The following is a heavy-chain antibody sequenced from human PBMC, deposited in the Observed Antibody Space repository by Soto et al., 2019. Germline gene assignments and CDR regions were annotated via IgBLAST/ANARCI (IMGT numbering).Heavy chain of an antibody. CDR2: IYYSGST. D-gene: IGHD3-10*01. J-gene: IGHJ6*02. Sequence: SETLSLTCNVSGCTISTYYWSWIRQPPGPGLERIGYIYYSGSTNYNPSLKSRVTISVDTSKNQFSLKLSSVTAADTAVYYCAKYPFYYGSGSYYTSPDYYYGMDVWGQGTTDT. CDR3: AKYPFYYGSGSYYTSPDYYYGMDV. V-gene: IGHV4-59*08. CDR1: GCTISTYY.